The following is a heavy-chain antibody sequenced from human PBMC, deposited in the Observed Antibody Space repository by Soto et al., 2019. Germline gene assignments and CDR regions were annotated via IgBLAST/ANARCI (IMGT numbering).Heavy chain of an antibody. CDR2: IYHSGST. Sequence: QVQLQESGPGLVKPSGTLSLTCAVSGGSISSSNWWSWVRQPPGKGLEWIGEIYHSGSTNYNPSLKSRVTISVDKSKNQFSLKLSSVTAADTAVYYCARCTLGSWGDKDCYGMDVWGQGTTVTVSS. J-gene: IGHJ6*02. D-gene: IGHD6-13*01. CDR3: ARCTLGSWGDKDCYGMDV. V-gene: IGHV4-4*02. CDR1: GGSISSSNW.